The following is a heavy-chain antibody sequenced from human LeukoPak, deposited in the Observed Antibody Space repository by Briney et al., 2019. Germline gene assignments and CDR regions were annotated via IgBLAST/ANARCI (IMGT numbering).Heavy chain of an antibody. J-gene: IGHJ6*02. CDR3: ARDHAAAAGSYYYYYGMDV. V-gene: IGHV1-69*13. Sequence: SVKVSCKASGGTFSSYAISWVRQAPGQGLEWMGGIIPIFGTANYAQKFQGRVTITADESTSTAYMELSSLRSEDTAVYYCARDHAAAAGSYYYYYGMDVWGQGTTVTVSS. D-gene: IGHD6-13*01. CDR2: IIPIFGTA. CDR1: GGTFSSYA.